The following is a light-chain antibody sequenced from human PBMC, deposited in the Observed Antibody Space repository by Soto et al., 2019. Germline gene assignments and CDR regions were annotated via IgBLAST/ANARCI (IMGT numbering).Light chain of an antibody. CDR2: DVF. V-gene: IGLV2-14*03. CDR3: SSFTSRNIVI. CDR1: TNDVGGYDY. J-gene: IGLJ2*01. Sequence: QSALTQPASVSGSPGQSISISCTGTTNDVGGYDYVSSYQQHPGEAPKLMIFDVFHRPSGVSNRFSGSKSANTASLTISGLQTEDEADYYCSSFTSRNIVIFGGGTKVTVL.